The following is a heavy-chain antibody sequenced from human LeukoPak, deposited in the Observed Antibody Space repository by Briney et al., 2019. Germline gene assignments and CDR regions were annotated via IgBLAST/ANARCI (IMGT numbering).Heavy chain of an antibody. V-gene: IGHV4-39*07. CDR2: IYYSGST. CDR1: GGSISSSSYC. J-gene: IGHJ4*02. CDR3: ARIEYSSSCDY. D-gene: IGHD6-6*01. Sequence: TSSETLSLTCTVSGGSISSSSYCWGWIRQPPGKGLECIGSIYYSGSTYYNPSLKSRVTISVDTSKNQFSLKLSFVTAADTAVYYCARIEYSSSCDYWGQGTLVTVSS.